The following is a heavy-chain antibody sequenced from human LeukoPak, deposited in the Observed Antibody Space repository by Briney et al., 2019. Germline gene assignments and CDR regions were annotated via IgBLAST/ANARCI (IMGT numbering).Heavy chain of an antibody. D-gene: IGHD6-6*01. J-gene: IGHJ4*02. Sequence: SGTLSLTCIISGGSISDYYWGWIRQPPGKGLEWIGHVHSNGNTYYNPSLKSRLTISADTSKNQFSLTLTSVTAADTAVYYCARDRSVGVLPAPPFDFWGQGTLVTVSS. CDR2: VHSNGNT. CDR3: ARDRSVGVLPAPPFDF. V-gene: IGHV4-4*08. CDR1: GGSISDYY.